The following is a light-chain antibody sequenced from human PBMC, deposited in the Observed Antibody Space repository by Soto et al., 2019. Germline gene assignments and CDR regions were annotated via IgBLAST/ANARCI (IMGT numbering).Light chain of an antibody. CDR2: GAS. J-gene: IGKJ2*01. CDR3: QQYSSLYT. V-gene: IGKV3-20*01. CDR1: QSINNNY. Sequence: EIVLTQSPGTLSLSPGERVTLSCRASQSINNNYLAWYQHKPGQAPRLIVYGASARATGIPDRFSGSGSGTDFTLTISSLEPEDFAVYYCQQYSSLYTFGQGTKLEI.